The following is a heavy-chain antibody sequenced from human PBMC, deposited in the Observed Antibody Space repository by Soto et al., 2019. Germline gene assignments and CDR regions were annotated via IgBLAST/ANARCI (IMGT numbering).Heavy chain of an antibody. CDR2: FYWNDDK. J-gene: IGHJ4*02. Sequence: QITLTESGPTLVTPTQTLTLTCSFSGFSLTTSGVAVGWFRQPPGKAPEWLALFYWNDDKRYSPSLRSRLTVTGDSSKNQVVLTLANVDPVDSGTYYCAHRPTSTDDFYFDYGGQGTLVTVSS. D-gene: IGHD2-21*02. CDR3: AHRPTSTDDFYFDY. V-gene: IGHV2-5*01. CDR1: GFSLTTSGVA.